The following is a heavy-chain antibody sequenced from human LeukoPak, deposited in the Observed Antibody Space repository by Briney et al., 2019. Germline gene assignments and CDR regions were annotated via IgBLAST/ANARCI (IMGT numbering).Heavy chain of an antibody. CDR3: AKEGSYSGYCSSTSCYKIGPFDY. D-gene: IGHD2-2*02. CDR1: GFTFGTYD. V-gene: IGHV3-23*01. Sequence: GGSLRLSCAASGFTFGTYDMSWVRQAPGKGLDWVSSITSNGRSTFYADSVKGRFTISRDNSKNTLYLQMNSLRAEDTALYYCAKEGSYSGYCSSTSCYKIGPFDYWGQGTLVTVSS. J-gene: IGHJ4*02. CDR2: ITSNGRST.